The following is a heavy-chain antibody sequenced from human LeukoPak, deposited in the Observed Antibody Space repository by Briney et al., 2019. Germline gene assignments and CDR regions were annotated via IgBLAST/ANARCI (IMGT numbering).Heavy chain of an antibody. D-gene: IGHD6-13*01. J-gene: IGHJ4*02. Sequence: PGGSLRLSCAASGFTFSSYSMNWVRQAPGKGLEWVSYISSSSSTIYYADSVKGRFTISRDNAKNSLYLQMNSLRAEDTAVYYCARDLRRGSSSWYVSGGDYWGQGTLVTVSS. CDR2: ISSSSSTI. CDR3: ARDLRRGSSSWYVSGGDY. CDR1: GFTFSSYS. V-gene: IGHV3-48*01.